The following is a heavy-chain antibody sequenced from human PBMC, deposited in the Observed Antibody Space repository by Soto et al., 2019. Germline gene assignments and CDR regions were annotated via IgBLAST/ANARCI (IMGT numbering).Heavy chain of an antibody. D-gene: IGHD6-13*01. CDR2: IYYSGST. CDR1: GGSVSSGSYY. Sequence: SETLSLTCTVSGGSVSSGSYYWSWIRQPPGKGLEWIGYIYYSGSTNYNPSLKSRVTISVDTSKNQFSLKLSSVTAADTAVYYCARDWRIAAAGTDYYYYGMDVWGQGTTVTVSS. CDR3: ARDWRIAAAGTDYYYYGMDV. J-gene: IGHJ6*02. V-gene: IGHV4-61*01.